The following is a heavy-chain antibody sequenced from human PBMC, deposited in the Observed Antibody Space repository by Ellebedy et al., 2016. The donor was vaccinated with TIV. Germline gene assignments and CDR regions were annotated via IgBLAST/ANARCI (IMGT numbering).Heavy chain of an antibody. CDR1: GYTFTGYY. CDR3: VRDLTKPLKGDY. D-gene: IGHD1-14*01. V-gene: IGHV1-2*02. Sequence: AASVKVSCKASGYTFTGYYLHWVRQASGQGLDWMAWLNPNNGDTAFAQSLQGKVTMTTDTSISTAYMELSSLTSDDTAVYYCVRDLTKPLKGDYWGQGTLVTVSS. CDR2: LNPNNGDT. J-gene: IGHJ4*02.